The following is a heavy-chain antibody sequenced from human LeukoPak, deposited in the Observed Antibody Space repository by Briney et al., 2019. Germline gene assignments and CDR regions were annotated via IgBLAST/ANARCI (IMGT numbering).Heavy chain of an antibody. V-gene: IGHV4-59*01. CDR3: ARHYVWGSYLYWFDP. Sequence: SETLSLTCTVSGGSISSYYWSWIRQPPGKGLEWIGYIYYSGSTNYNPSLKSRVTISVDTSKNQFSLKLSSVTAADTAVYYCARHYVWGSYLYWFDPWGQGTLVTVSS. J-gene: IGHJ5*02. CDR1: GGSISSYY. CDR2: IYYSGST. D-gene: IGHD3-16*02.